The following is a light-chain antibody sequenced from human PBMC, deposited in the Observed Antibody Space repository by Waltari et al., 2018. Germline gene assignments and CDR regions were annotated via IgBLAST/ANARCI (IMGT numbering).Light chain of an antibody. CDR1: SLRTSY. J-gene: IGLJ3*02. V-gene: IGLV3-19*01. CDR2: GKD. CDR3: SSRNGRANEVV. Sequence: SSELTQDPAVSVALGQTIRFTCQGDSLRTSYAGWYQVTSGQAPILVIYGKDKRPSGIPDRISGYSSGTTSSLTITGAQAEDEADYYCSSRNGRANEVVFAGGTKVTVL.